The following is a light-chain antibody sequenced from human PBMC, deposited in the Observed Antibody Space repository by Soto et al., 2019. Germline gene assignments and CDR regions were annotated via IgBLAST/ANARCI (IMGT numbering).Light chain of an antibody. CDR2: GAS. CDR1: QSISSS. CDR3: QQSNNWPWT. V-gene: IGKV3-15*01. Sequence: EIVMTQSPATLSVSPGERATLSCRASQSISSSLAWYQQKPGQAPRLLIYGASTRATGVPVRFSGSGSGTEFTLTISSLQSEDFAVYYCQQSNNWPWTFGQGTKVDI. J-gene: IGKJ1*01.